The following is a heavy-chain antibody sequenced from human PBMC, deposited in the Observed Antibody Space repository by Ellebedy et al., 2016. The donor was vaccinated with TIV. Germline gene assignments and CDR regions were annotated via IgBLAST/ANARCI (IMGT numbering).Heavy chain of an antibody. V-gene: IGHV4-39*02. CDR2: IYYSGST. CDR3: ARDSTVLWFGEVYYYGMDV. J-gene: IGHJ6*02. D-gene: IGHD3-10*01. CDR1: GGSISSSSYY. Sequence: SETLSLTXTVSGGSISSSSYYWGWIRQPPGKGLEWIGSIYYSGSTYYNPSLKSRVTISVDTSKNQFSLKLSSVTAADTAVYYCARDSTVLWFGEVYYYGMDVWGQGTTVTVSS.